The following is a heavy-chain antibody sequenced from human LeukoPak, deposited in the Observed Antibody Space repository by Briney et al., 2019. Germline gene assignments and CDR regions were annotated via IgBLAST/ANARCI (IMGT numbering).Heavy chain of an antibody. V-gene: IGHV3-7*01. Sequence: GGSLRLSCAASGFTFSTYWMSWVRQAPGKGLEWVAKIKQDGSEKYYVDSVKGRFTISRDNAKNSLYLQMNGLRAEDTAVYYCARDLGPFDPWGQGTLVTVSS. CDR2: IKQDGSEK. D-gene: IGHD7-27*01. J-gene: IGHJ5*02. CDR3: ARDLGPFDP. CDR1: GFTFSTYW.